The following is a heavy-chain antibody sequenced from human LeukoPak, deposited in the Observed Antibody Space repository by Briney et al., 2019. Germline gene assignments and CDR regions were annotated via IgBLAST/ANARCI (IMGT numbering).Heavy chain of an antibody. CDR2: IVVGSGNT. CDR3: AADSGWGYYDSSGYSFDY. CDR1: GFTFTSSA. D-gene: IGHD3-22*01. V-gene: IGHV1-58*02. J-gene: IGHJ4*02. Sequence: ASVKVSCKASGFTFTSSAMQWVRQARGQRLEWIVWIVVGSGNTNYAQKFQERVTITRDMSTSTAYMELSSLRSEDTAVYYCAADSGWGYYDSSGYSFDYWGQGTLVTVSS.